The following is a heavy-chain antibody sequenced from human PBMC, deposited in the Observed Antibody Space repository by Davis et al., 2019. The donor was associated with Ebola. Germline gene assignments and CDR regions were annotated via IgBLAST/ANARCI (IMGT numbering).Heavy chain of an antibody. CDR1: GFTFSDYY. D-gene: IGHD2-15*01. Sequence: PGGSLRLSCAASGFTFSDYYMSWIRQAPGKGLEWVSYISSSSSYTNYADSVKGRFTISRDNAKNSLYLQMNSLRAEDTAVYYCARDIRDIVVVVAATRMDVWGQGTTVTVSS. V-gene: IGHV3-11*06. CDR2: ISSSSSYT. CDR3: ARDIRDIVVVVAATRMDV. J-gene: IGHJ6*02.